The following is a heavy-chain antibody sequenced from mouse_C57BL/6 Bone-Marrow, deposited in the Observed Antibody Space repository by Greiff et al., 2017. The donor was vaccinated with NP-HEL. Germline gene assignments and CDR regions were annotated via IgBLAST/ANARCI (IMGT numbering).Heavy chain of an antibody. CDR1: GFTFSSYG. Sequence: EVKLVESGGDLVKPGGSLKLSCAASGFTFSSYGMSWVRQTPDKRLEWVATISSGGSYTYYPDSVKGRFTISRDIAKNTLYLQMSSLKAEDTAMYYCAGLLINYWGQGTTLTVSS. CDR3: AGLLINY. V-gene: IGHV5-6*01. J-gene: IGHJ2*01. CDR2: ISSGGSYT.